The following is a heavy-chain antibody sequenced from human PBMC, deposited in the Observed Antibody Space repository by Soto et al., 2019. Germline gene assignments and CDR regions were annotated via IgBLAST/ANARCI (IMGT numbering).Heavy chain of an antibody. CDR1: GYTFTSLY. CDR3: TTLRLDP. D-gene: IGHD3-9*01. CDR2: VNRNTGLT. V-gene: IGHV1-2*02. Sequence: QVQLVQSGSEVRKPGASVKVSCQASGYTFTSLYMNWVRQAPGQGLEWMGWVNRNTGLTKYAKKFQGRVIMTRDTSINTAYMELSGLTSDDTAVYYCTTLRLDPWGQGTLVTVSS. J-gene: IGHJ5*02.